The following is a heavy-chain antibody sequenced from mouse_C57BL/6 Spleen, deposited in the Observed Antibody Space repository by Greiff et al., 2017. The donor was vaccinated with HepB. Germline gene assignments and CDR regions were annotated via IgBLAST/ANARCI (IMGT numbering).Heavy chain of an antibody. D-gene: IGHD2-4*01. CDR1: GFTFSSYA. CDR3: ARDGDYDEAMDY. Sequence: EVQVVESGGGLVKPGGSLKLSCAASGFTFSSYAMSWVRQTPEKRLEWVATISDGGSYTYYPDNVKCRFTISRDNAKNKLYLQMSPLKSDDTAMYYCARDGDYDEAMDYWGQGTSVTVSS. J-gene: IGHJ4*01. V-gene: IGHV5-4*01. CDR2: ISDGGSYT.